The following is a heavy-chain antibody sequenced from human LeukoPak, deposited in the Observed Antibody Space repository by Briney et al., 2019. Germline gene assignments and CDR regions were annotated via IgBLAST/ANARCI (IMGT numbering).Heavy chain of an antibody. V-gene: IGHV3-7*01. Sequence: GGSLRLSCAASGFTFSSYWMSWVRQAPGKGLEWVANIKQDGGEKYYVDSVKGRFTISRDNAKNSLYPQMNSLRAEDTAVYYCARVEIVVVPAVPNFDYWGQGTLVTVSS. CDR1: GFTFSSYW. CDR3: ARVEIVVVPAVPNFDY. CDR2: IKQDGGEK. D-gene: IGHD2-2*03. J-gene: IGHJ4*02.